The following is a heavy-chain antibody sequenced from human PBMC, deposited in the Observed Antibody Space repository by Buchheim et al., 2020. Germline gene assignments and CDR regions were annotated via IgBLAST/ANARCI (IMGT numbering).Heavy chain of an antibody. J-gene: IGHJ6*02. CDR3: AGDGSSGWSRYYYYGMDV. V-gene: IGHV3-48*01. Sequence: EVQLVESGGGLVQPRGSSRISCAASAFTFCSYSMNWVRHAPGKGLEWVSYISSSSSTIYYADSVMGRFTISTANAKNSPYLQVNNLRAEDTAVYYCAGDGSSGWSRYYYYGMDVWGQGTT. D-gene: IGHD6-19*01. CDR1: AFTFCSYS. CDR2: ISSSSSTI.